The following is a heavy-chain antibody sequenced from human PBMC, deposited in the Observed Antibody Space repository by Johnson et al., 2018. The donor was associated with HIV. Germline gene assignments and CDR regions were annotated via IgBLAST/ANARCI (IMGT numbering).Heavy chain of an antibody. CDR3: ARGRGIVGPQQVALDI. Sequence: EVQLVESGGGLVQPGGSLRLSCAVSGFTVISNYMTWVRQAPGKGLEWVSIIYSRDTTYYADSVKGRFTISRENAKNSFYLQMNSLRAGDTAVYYCARGRGIVGPQQVALDIWGQGTRVTVSS. V-gene: IGHV3-66*01. CDR2: IYSRDTT. D-gene: IGHD1-26*01. J-gene: IGHJ3*02. CDR1: GFTVISNY.